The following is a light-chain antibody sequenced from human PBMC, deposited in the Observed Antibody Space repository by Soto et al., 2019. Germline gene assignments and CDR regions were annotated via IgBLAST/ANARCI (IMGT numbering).Light chain of an antibody. V-gene: IGLV4-69*01. Sequence: QPVLTQSPSASASLGASVKLTCTLSSGHSSYAIAWHQQQPEKGPRYLMKLNSDGSHSKGDGIPDRFSGSSFGAERYLTISSLQSEDEADYYCQTWGTGVVFGGGTKLTV. CDR1: SGHSSYA. CDR3: QTWGTGVV. J-gene: IGLJ2*01. CDR2: LNSDGSH.